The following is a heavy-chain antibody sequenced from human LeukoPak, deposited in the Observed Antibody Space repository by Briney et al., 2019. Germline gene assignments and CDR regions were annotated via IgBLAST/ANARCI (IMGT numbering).Heavy chain of an antibody. CDR3: ARLGAGPTYYDFWSGYSSFYFDY. CDR2: ISSSGNT. V-gene: IGHV4-39*02. Sequence: SETLSLTCTVSGGSTSSGNYYWGWIRQPPGKGLEWIGGISSSGNTYYNPSLKSRITISIDTSKNHFSLKLSSVTAADTAVYYCARLGAGPTYYDFWSGYSSFYFDYWGQGTLVTVSS. CDR1: GGSTSSGNYY. J-gene: IGHJ4*02. D-gene: IGHD3-3*01.